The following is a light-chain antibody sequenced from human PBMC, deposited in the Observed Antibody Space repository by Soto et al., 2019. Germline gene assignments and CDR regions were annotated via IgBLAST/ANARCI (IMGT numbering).Light chain of an antibody. CDR1: QSVRSN. CDR3: QQYGSSPLT. J-gene: IGKJ4*01. Sequence: EIVMTQSPVTLSVSPGERARLSCRPGQSVRSNLAWYQQKPGQPPRLLIYGATHRTAGIPDRFSGSVSGTDFTLTISRLEPEDFAVYYCQQYGSSPLTFGGGTKVDIK. V-gene: IGKV3-20*01. CDR2: GAT.